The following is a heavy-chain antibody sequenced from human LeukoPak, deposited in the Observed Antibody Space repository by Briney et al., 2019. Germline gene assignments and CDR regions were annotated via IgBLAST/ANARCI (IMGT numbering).Heavy chain of an antibody. Sequence: SETLSLTCTVSGGSISYYYWTWIRQSPGKGLEWIGQIYYTGSTYYNPSLKRRVTISVDTSRNQFSLNLTSVTAADTAVYYCSRGRTYNDILSFHPLGQGTLVTVSS. CDR2: IYYTGST. V-gene: IGHV4-59*01. CDR3: SRGRTYNDILSFHP. J-gene: IGHJ5*02. D-gene: IGHD3-9*01. CDR1: GGSISYYY.